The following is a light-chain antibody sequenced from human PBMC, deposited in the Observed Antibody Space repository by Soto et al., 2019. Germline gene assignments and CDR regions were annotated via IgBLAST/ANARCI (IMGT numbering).Light chain of an antibody. V-gene: IGKV1-6*01. J-gene: IGKJ4*01. CDR3: IQDYNYPLT. CDR1: QGIRSE. Sequence: AIQMTQSPSSLSASVGDRVTITCRASQGIRSELGWYQQKPGKAPNLLIYTASSLQSGVPSRFSGSGSGTDFTLTISSLQPEDFATYYCIQDYNYPLTFGGGTKVDIE. CDR2: TAS.